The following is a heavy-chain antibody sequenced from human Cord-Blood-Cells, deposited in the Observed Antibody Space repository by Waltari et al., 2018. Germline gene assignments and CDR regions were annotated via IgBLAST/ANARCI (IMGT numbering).Heavy chain of an antibody. CDR2: IYYSGST. D-gene: IGHD6-13*01. J-gene: IGHJ4*02. V-gene: IGHV4-59*11. CDR1: GGSISSHY. CDR3: ARIAAAGTLPFDY. Sequence: QVQLQESGSGLVKPSETLYLTCTVSGGSISSHYWSWSRQPPGKGLEWIGYIYYSGSTNYNPSLKSRVTISVDTSKNQFSLKLSSVTAADTAVYYCARIAAAGTLPFDYWGQGTLVTVSS.